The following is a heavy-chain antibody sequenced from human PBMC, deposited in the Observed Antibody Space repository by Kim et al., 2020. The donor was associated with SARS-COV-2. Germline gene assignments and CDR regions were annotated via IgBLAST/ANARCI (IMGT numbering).Heavy chain of an antibody. CDR3: ARGITGSKYQLLLGGSGIFAFDI. Sequence: SETLSLTCTVSGGSISSYYWSWIRQPPGKGLEWIGYIYYSGSTNYNPSLKSRVTISVDTSKNQFSLKLSSVTAADTAVYYCARGITGSKYQLLLGGSGIFAFDIWGQGTMVTVSS. D-gene: IGHD2-2*01. J-gene: IGHJ3*02. V-gene: IGHV4-59*01. CDR2: IYYSGST. CDR1: GGSISSYY.